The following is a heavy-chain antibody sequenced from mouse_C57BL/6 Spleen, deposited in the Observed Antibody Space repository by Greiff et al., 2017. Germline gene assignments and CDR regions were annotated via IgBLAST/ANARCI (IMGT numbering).Heavy chain of an antibody. CDR2: IYPGDGDT. CDR1: GYAFSSSW. J-gene: IGHJ3*01. Sequence: QVQLKESGPELVKPGASVKISCKASGYAFSSSWMNWVKQRPGKGLEWIGRIYPGDGDTNYNGKFKGKATLTADKSSSTAYMQLSSLTSEDSAVYFCARRGEEGFAYWGQGTLVTVSA. V-gene: IGHV1-82*01. CDR3: ARRGEEGFAY.